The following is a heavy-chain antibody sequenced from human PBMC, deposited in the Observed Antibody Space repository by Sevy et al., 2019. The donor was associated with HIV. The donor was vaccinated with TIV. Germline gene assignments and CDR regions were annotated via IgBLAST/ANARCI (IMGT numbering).Heavy chain of an antibody. Sequence: GGSLRLSCAASGFTVSSNYMSWVRQAPGKGLEWVSVIYSRGSTYYADSVKGRFTISRDNSKNTLYLQMNSLRAEDTAVYYCAREQVEELQLYYYMDVWGKGTTVTVSS. CDR3: AREQVEELQLYYYMDV. J-gene: IGHJ6*03. D-gene: IGHD3-16*01. CDR1: GFTVSSNY. CDR2: IYSRGST. V-gene: IGHV3-53*01.